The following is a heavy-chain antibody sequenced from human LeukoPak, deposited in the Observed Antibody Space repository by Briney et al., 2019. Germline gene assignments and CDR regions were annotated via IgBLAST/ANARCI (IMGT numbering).Heavy chain of an antibody. V-gene: IGHV4-59*01. CDR2: IYYSGST. D-gene: IGHD5-18*01. CDR1: GGSISSYY. CDR3: ASRAGGLRGYSYGYDAFVI. J-gene: IGHJ3*02. Sequence: SETLSLTCTVSGGSISSYYWSWIRQPPGKGLEWIGYIYYSGSTNYNPSLKSRVTISVDTSKNQFSLKLSSVTAADTAVYYCASRAGGLRGYSYGYDAFVIWGQGTMVTVSS.